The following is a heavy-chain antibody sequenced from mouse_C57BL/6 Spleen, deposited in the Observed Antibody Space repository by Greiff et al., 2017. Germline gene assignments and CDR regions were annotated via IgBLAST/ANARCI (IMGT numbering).Heavy chain of an antibody. CDR3: ARGGNYGYFDV. CDR1: GFTFSDYY. CDR2: INYDGSST. J-gene: IGHJ1*03. V-gene: IGHV5-16*01. Sequence: EVKLVESEGGLVQPGSSMKLSCTASGFTFSDYYMAWVRQVPEKGLEWVANINYDGSSTYYLDSSKSRFIISRDNAKNILYLQMSSLKSEDTATYYCARGGNYGYFDVWGTGTTVTVSS. D-gene: IGHD2-1*01.